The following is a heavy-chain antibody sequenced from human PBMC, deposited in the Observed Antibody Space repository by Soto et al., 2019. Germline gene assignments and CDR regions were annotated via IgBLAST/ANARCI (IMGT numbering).Heavy chain of an antibody. CDR3: ARDTGYCSSTSCPTPYYYYGMDV. J-gene: IGHJ6*02. V-gene: IGHV3-30-3*01. CDR1: GFTFSSYA. Sequence: PGGSLRLSCAASGFTFSSYAMHWVRQAPGKGLEWVAVISYDGSNKYYADSVKGRFTISGDNSKNTLYLQMNSLRAEDTAVYYCARDTGYCSSTSCPTPYYYYGMDVWGQGTTVTVSS. CDR2: ISYDGSNK. D-gene: IGHD2-2*01.